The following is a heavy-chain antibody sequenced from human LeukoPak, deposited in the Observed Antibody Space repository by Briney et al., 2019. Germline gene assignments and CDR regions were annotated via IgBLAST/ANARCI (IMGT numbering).Heavy chain of an antibody. V-gene: IGHV4-4*02. CDR1: GGSISSSNW. D-gene: IGHD3-9*01. CDR3: ARHGSWYYDILTGYYRGNWFDP. J-gene: IGHJ5*02. Sequence: PSETLSLTCAVSGGSISSSNWWTWVRQSPGKGLEWIGEIYHSGSTNYNPSLKSRITISVDKSKNHFSLKLSSVTAADTAVYYCARHGSWYYDILTGYYRGNWFDPWGQGTLVTVSS. CDR2: IYHSGST.